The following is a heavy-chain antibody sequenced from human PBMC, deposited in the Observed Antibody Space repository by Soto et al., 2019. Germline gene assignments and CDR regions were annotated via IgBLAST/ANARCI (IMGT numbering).Heavy chain of an antibody. CDR2: MFSTGSS. V-gene: IGHV4-39*02. Sequence: PSETLSLTCAVSGASISNTSYFWGWIRQPPGKGLEWVGKMFSTGSSTYNPSLKGRVTFSVDTSKNHFSLRLFSMTASDTAVYFCASRYYRLAAGYRYYDSFFFDNWGQGTLVTVYS. D-gene: IGHD3-9*01. CDR1: GASISNTSYF. J-gene: IGHJ4*02. CDR3: ASRYYRLAAGYRYYDSFFFDN.